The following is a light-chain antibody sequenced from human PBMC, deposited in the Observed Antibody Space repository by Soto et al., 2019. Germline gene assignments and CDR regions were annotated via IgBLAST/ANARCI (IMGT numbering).Light chain of an antibody. CDR3: QQYNNWPPLT. V-gene: IGKV3-15*01. CDR2: GAS. J-gene: IGKJ4*01. Sequence: EIVMTQSPATLSVSPGERATLSCRASQSVSGNLAWYQQKPGQAPRLLIYGASTRATGIPARFSGSGSGTEYTLTISSLQSEDFAFYYCQQYNNWPPLTFGGGTKVEIK. CDR1: QSVSGN.